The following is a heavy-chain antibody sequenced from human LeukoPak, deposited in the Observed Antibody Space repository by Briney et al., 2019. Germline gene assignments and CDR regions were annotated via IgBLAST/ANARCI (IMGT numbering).Heavy chain of an antibody. CDR1: GGSFSGYY. V-gene: IGHV4-34*01. CDR2: INHSGST. J-gene: IGHJ6*03. Sequence: SETLSLTCAVYGGSFSGYYWSWIRQPPGKGLEWVGEINHSGSTNYNPSLKSRVTISVDTSKNQFSLKLSSVTAADTAVYSCARVVSSSWYVDYYYYYMDVWGKGTTVTISS. CDR3: ARVVSSSWYVDYYYYYMDV. D-gene: IGHD6-13*01.